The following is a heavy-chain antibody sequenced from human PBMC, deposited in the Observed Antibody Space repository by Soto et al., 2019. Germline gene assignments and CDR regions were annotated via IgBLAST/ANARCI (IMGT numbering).Heavy chain of an antibody. Sequence: QVQLQQWGAGLLKPSETLSLTCAVYGGSFSGYYWSWIRQPPGKGLEWIGEINHSGSTNYNPSLKSRVTVSVDTSTNQFSLKLSSVTAADTAVYYCARGPSRYCSGGSCYSDAFDIWGQGTMVTVSS. CDR3: ARGPSRYCSGGSCYSDAFDI. CDR1: GGSFSGYY. D-gene: IGHD2-15*01. CDR2: INHSGST. V-gene: IGHV4-34*01. J-gene: IGHJ3*02.